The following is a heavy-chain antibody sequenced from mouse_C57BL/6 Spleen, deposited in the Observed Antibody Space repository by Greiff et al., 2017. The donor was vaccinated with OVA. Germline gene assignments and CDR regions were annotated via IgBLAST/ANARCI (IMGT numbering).Heavy chain of an antibody. CDR1: GFTFSDYY. CDR3: ARDYGSSHGYFDV. D-gene: IGHD1-1*01. V-gene: IGHV5-16*01. Sequence: EVMLVESEGGLVQPGSSMKLSCTASGFTFSDYYMAWVRQVPEKGLEWVANINYDGSSTYYLDSLKSRFIISRDNAKNILYLQMSSLKSEDTATYYCARDYGSSHGYFDVWGTGTTVTVSS. J-gene: IGHJ1*03. CDR2: INYDGSST.